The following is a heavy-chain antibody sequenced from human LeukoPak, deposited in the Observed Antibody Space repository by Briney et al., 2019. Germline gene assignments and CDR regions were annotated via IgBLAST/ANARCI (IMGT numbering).Heavy chain of an antibody. J-gene: IGHJ5*02. Sequence: PGGSLRLSCAASGFTFSSYSMNWVRQAPGKGLEWVGRVFYDGDTYSNPSLRSRVTMSLDASKNQFSLNLSSVTAADTAIYYCARADMTSTWWFDPWGRGTLVTVSS. CDR3: ARADMTSTWWFDP. CDR1: GFTFSSYS. CDR2: VFYDGDT. D-gene: IGHD2-21*02. V-gene: IGHV4-59*08.